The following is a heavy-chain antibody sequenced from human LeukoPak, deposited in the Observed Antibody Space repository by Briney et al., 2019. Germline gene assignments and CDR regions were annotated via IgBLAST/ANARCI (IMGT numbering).Heavy chain of an antibody. CDR3: AREAYVIDYYDY. CDR1: GFTFSSYV. CDR2: INAGNGNT. J-gene: IGHJ4*02. V-gene: IGHV1-3*01. Sequence: GGSLRLSCAASGFTFSSYVMSWVRQAPGQRLEWMGWINAGNGNTKHSQKFQGRVTITRDTSASTAYMELSSLRSEDTAVYYCAREAYVIDYYDYWGQGTLVTVSS. D-gene: IGHD3-10*02.